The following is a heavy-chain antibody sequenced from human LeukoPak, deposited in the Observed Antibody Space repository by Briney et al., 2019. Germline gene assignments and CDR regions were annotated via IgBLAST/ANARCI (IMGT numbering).Heavy chain of an antibody. CDR1: GFTVSSNY. Sequence: PGGSLRLSCAVSGFTVSSNYMSWVRQAPGKGLEWVSVIYSGGSTYYADSVKGRFTISRDNSKNTLYLQMNSLRAEDTAVYYCARWGDNKILDYWGQGTLVTVSS. CDR3: ARWGDNKILDY. V-gene: IGHV3-53*01. J-gene: IGHJ4*02. CDR2: IYSGGST. D-gene: IGHD3-16*01.